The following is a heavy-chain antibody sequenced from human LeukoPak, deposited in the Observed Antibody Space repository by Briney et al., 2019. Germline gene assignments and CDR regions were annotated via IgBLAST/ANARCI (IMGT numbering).Heavy chain of an antibody. D-gene: IGHD5-12*01. CDR1: GFTFSSHA. CDR3: ARGSVATSPESYYYYYGMDV. V-gene: IGHV3-30-3*01. Sequence: GGSLRLSCAASGFTFSSHAMHWVRQAPGKGLEWVAVISYDGSNKYYADSVKGRFTISRDNSKNTLYLQMNSLRAEDTAVYYCARGSVATSPESYYYYYGMDVWGQGTTVTVSS. J-gene: IGHJ6*02. CDR2: ISYDGSNK.